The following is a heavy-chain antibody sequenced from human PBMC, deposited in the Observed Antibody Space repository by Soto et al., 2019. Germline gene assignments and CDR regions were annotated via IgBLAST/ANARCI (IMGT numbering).Heavy chain of an antibody. CDR2: ISYDGSNK. Sequence: GGSLRLSCAASGFTFSSYAMHWVRQAPGKGLEWVAVISYDGSNKYYADSVKGRFTISRDNSKNTLYLQMNSLRAEDTAVYYCARDSGYSSSWVYYFDYWGQGTLVTVSS. CDR1: GFTFSSYA. J-gene: IGHJ4*02. V-gene: IGHV3-30-3*01. CDR3: ARDSGYSSSWVYYFDY. D-gene: IGHD6-13*01.